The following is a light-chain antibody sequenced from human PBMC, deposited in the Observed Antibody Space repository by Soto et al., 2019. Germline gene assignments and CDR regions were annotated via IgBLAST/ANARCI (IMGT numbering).Light chain of an antibody. CDR3: SSYTSNSTYV. CDR1: SSDVGGYDY. V-gene: IGLV2-14*01. CDR2: AVS. J-gene: IGLJ1*01. Sequence: QSALTQPASVSGSPGQSITISCTGTSSDVGGYDYVSWYQQHPGKAPQLMIYAVSNRPSGVSNRFSGSKSGNTASLFISGLQAEDEADYYCSSYTSNSTYVFGTGTKVTVL.